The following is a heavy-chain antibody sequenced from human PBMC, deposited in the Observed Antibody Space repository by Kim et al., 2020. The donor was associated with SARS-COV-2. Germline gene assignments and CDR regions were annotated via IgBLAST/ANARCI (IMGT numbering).Heavy chain of an antibody. CDR1: GYTFTVNY. Sequence: ASVKVSCKASGYTFTVNYMHWVRQAPGQGFEWMGRINPTSGGTNYAQKFQGRITMTRDTSISTAYMELSRLRSDDTAVYYCAREGIVDTAMVIDHWGQGTLVTVSS. J-gene: IGHJ4*02. CDR2: INPTSGGT. CDR3: AREGIVDTAMVIDH. D-gene: IGHD5-18*01. V-gene: IGHV1-2*06.